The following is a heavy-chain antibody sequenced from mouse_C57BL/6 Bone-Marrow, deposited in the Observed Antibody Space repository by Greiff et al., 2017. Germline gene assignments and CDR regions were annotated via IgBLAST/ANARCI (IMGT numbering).Heavy chain of an antibody. J-gene: IGHJ4*01. CDR3: ARDGTTGVADYYAMDY. V-gene: IGHV1-69*01. D-gene: IGHD1-1*01. Sequence: QVHVKQPGAELVMPGASVTLSCKASVYTFTSYWMHWVKQRPGQGLEWIGEIDPSDSYTNYNQKFKGKSTLTVDKSSSTAYMQLSSMTSEDYAVYYCARDGTTGVADYYAMDYWGQGTSVTVSS. CDR2: IDPSDSYT. CDR1: VYTFTSYW.